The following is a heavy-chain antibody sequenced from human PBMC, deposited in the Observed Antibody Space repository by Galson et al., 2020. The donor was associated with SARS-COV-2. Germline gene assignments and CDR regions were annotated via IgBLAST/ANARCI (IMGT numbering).Heavy chain of an antibody. CDR3: ARDLAVADDAFDI. J-gene: IGHJ3*02. Sequence: GGSLRLSCAASGFTFSSYGMHWVRQAPGKGLEWVAVIWYDGSNKYYADSVKGRFTISRDNSKNTLYLQMNSLRAEDTAVYYCARDLAVADDAFDIWCQGTMVTVSS. D-gene: IGHD6-19*01. CDR1: GFTFSSYG. V-gene: IGHV3-33*01. CDR2: IWYDGSNK.